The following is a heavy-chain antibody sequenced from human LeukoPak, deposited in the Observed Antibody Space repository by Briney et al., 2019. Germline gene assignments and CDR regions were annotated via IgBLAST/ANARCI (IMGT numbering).Heavy chain of an antibody. CDR3: ARHPSSYYYDSSDRRGRDAFDI. D-gene: IGHD3-22*01. Sequence: SETLSLTCAVYGGSFSSYYWGWIRQPPGKGLEWIGSIYYSGSTYYNPSLKSRVTISVDTSKNQFSLKLSSVTAADTAVYYCARHPSSYYYDSSDRRGRDAFDIWGQGTMVTVSS. CDR2: IYYSGST. J-gene: IGHJ3*02. V-gene: IGHV4-39*01. CDR1: GGSFSSYY.